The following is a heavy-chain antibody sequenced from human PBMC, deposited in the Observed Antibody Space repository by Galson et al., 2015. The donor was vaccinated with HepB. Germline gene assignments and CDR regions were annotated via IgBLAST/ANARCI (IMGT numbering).Heavy chain of an antibody. V-gene: IGHV3-9*01. CDR2: ISWNSGSI. CDR3: AAWDRVGINYYFDY. CDR1: GFTFDDYA. Sequence: SLRLSCAASGFTFDDYAMHWVRQAPGKGLEWVSGISWNSGSIGYADSVKGRFTISRDNAKNSLYLQMNSLRAEDTALYYCAAWDRVGINYYFDYWGQGTLVTVSS. J-gene: IGHJ4*02. D-gene: IGHD1-26*01.